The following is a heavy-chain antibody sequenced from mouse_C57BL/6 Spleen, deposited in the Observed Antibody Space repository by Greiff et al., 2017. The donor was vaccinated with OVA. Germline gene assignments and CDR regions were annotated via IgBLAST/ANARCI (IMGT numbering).Heavy chain of an antibody. CDR2: INPSNGGT. CDR1: GYTFTSYW. CDR3: ARHYYGSSGYFDY. Sequence: VQLQQPGTELVKPGASVKLSCKASGYTFTSYWMHWVKQRPGQGLEWIGNINPSNGGTNYNEKFKSKATLTVDKSSSTAYMQRSSLTSEDSAVYYCARHYYGSSGYFDYWGQGTTLTVSS. J-gene: IGHJ2*01. D-gene: IGHD1-1*01. V-gene: IGHV1-53*01.